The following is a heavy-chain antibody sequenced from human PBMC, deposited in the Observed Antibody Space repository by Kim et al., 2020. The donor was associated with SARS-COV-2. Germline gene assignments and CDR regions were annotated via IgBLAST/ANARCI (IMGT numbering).Heavy chain of an antibody. J-gene: IGHJ4*02. CDR2: ISGGGGTT. V-gene: IGHV3-23*01. CDR3: AKVYNWNYRGLDY. D-gene: IGHD1-1*01. CDR1: AFTFSSYA. Sequence: GESLRLSCADSAFTFSSYAMNWVRQAPGKGLEWVSTISGGGGTTYYADSVKGRFTISRDNSKNTLYLQMNSLRAEDTAVYYCAKVYNWNYRGLDYWGQGTLVTVSS.